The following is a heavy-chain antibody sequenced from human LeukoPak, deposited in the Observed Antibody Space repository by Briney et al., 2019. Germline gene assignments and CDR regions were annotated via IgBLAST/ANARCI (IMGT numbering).Heavy chain of an antibody. Sequence: SETLSLTCTVSGGSISSYYWSWIRQPPGKGLERIGYIYYSGSTNYNPSLKSRVTISVDTSKNQFSLKLSSVTAADTAVYYCARGAIFGVVKFDPWGQGTLVTVSS. J-gene: IGHJ5*02. CDR3: ARGAIFGVVKFDP. CDR2: IYYSGST. D-gene: IGHD3-3*01. CDR1: GGSISSYY. V-gene: IGHV4-59*01.